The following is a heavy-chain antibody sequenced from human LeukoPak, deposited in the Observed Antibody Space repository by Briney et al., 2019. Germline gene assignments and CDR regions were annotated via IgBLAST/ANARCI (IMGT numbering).Heavy chain of an antibody. D-gene: IGHD3-10*01. V-gene: IGHV3-30-3*01. J-gene: IGHJ4*02. CDR3: ATDVTMVRGVLDY. Sequence: GRSLRLSCAASGFSFNSYAMHWVRQAPGKGLEWVAVISYDGDSNNKYYADSAKGRFTISRDNSKNTLYLQMNSLRAEDTAVYYCATDVTMVRGVLDYWGRGTLVTVSS. CDR2: ISYDGDSNNK. CDR1: GFSFNSYA.